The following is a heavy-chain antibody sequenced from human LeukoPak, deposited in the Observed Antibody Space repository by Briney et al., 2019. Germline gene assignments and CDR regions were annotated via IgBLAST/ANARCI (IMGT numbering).Heavy chain of an antibody. Sequence: GGSLRLSCAASGFTFNIYAMSWVRQAPGKGLQWVSAITDSGAGTYYADSVKGRFTISRDNSRNTLYLQMNSLRVEDTAFYCCASAQRPWFFDYWGQGTLVTVSS. J-gene: IGHJ4*02. D-gene: IGHD3-22*01. CDR1: GFTFNIYA. CDR2: ITDSGAGT. CDR3: ASAQRPWFFDY. V-gene: IGHV3-23*01.